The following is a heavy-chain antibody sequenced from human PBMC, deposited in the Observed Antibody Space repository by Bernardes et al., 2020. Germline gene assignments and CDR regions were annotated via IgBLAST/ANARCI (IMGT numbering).Heavy chain of an antibody. J-gene: IGHJ4*02. CDR2: IHNSVDNT. D-gene: IGHD2-15*01. CDR1: GFTFRAYA. Sequence: GGSLRLSCAASGFTFRAYAMSWVRQAPGKGLEWVSCIHNSVDNTYYADSVKGRCTTRRDNPEKTLYLQMNSLRAEDTAVYYCAKGGGGSCYSAIDYWGQGALVTVSS. V-gene: IGHV3-23*01. CDR3: AKGGGGSCYSAIDY.